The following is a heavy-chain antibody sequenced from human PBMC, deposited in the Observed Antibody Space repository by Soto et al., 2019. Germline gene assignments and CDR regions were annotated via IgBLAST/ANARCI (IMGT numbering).Heavy chain of an antibody. CDR3: ARGVTRGSFPPFDL. Sequence: ASVKVSCKASGYTFTSYGISWVRQAPGQGLEWMGWISAYNGNTNYAQKLQGRVTMTTDTSTSTVYLELSGLRSDDTAVYYCARGVTRGSFPPFDLWGQGTLVTVSS. D-gene: IGHD3-10*01. V-gene: IGHV1-18*01. CDR1: GYTFTSYG. J-gene: IGHJ4*02. CDR2: ISAYNGNT.